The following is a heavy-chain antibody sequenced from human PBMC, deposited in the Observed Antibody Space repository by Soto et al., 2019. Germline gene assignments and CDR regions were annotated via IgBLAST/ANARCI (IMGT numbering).Heavy chain of an antibody. D-gene: IGHD3-22*01. CDR3: ERADYYDSSGFYYDC. CDR2: INPSGGST. CDR1: GYIFTNHY. J-gene: IGHJ4*02. Sequence: QVQLVQSGAEVKKPGASVKVSCKASGYIFTNHYIHWVRQAPGQGLEWMGIINPSGGSTNYLQKFQGRITRTSATSTSTVYMEVSRLRSEDTAVYFCERADYYDSSGFYYDCWGQGSLVTVSS. V-gene: IGHV1-46*01.